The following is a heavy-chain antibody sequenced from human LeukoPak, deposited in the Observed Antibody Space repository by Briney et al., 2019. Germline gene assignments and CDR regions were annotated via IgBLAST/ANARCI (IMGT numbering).Heavy chain of an antibody. CDR1: GGTFSSYA. Sequence: GASVKVSCKASGGTFSSYAINWVRQATGQGLEWMGWMNPNSGNTNYAQKLQGRVTMTTDTSTSTAYMELRSLRSDDTAVYYCARERRPYYDILTGWFPHSYMDVWGKGTTVTISS. D-gene: IGHD3-9*01. J-gene: IGHJ6*03. V-gene: IGHV1-18*01. CDR3: ARERRPYYDILTGWFPHSYMDV. CDR2: MNPNSGNT.